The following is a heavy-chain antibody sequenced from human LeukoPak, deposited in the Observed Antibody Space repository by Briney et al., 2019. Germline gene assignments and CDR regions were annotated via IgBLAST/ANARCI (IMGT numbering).Heavy chain of an antibody. CDR2: INPNTGGT. J-gene: IGHJ4*02. CDR1: GYTFTGYY. V-gene: IGHV1-2*02. CDR3: ARDLGYSYGSPLDY. D-gene: IGHD5-18*01. Sequence: ASVKVSCKASGYTFTGYYMHWVRQAPGQGLEWMGWINPNTGGTNYAQMFQGRVTMTRDTSISTAYMELSRLRSDDTAVYYCARDLGYSYGSPLDYWGQGTLVTVSS.